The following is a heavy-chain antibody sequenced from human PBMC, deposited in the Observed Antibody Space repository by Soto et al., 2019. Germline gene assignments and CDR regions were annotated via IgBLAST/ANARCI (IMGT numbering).Heavy chain of an antibody. CDR3: ARVWWFGEKEYFQN. V-gene: IGHV2-70*11. D-gene: IGHD2-21*01. Sequence: SGPTLVNPTQTLTLTCTISRFSLSTDGMCVSWIRQPPGKALEVLARIDWNDDKYYSTSLKTRLTISKDTSKNQAVLTMTKLDPADSATFFCARVWWFGEKEYFQNWGQGTLVTVSS. CDR1: RFSLSTDGMC. CDR2: IDWNDDK. J-gene: IGHJ1*01.